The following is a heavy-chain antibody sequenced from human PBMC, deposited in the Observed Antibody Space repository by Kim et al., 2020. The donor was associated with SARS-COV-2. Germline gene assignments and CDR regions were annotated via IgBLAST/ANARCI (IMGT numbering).Heavy chain of an antibody. V-gene: IGHV3-23*01. CDR3: AKDEGDYYDSSGISY. CDR2: ISGSGGST. J-gene: IGHJ4*02. CDR1: GFTFSSYA. Sequence: GGSLRLSCAASGFTFSSYAMSWVRQAPGKGLEWVSAISGSGGSTYYADSVKGRFTISRDNSKNTLYLQMNSLRAEDTAVYYCAKDEGDYYDSSGISYWGQGTLVTVSS. D-gene: IGHD3-22*01.